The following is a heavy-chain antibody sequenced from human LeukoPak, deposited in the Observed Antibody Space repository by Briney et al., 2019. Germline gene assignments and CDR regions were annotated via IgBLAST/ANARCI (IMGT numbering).Heavy chain of an antibody. CDR2: IYHSGST. J-gene: IGHJ6*03. Sequence: PSETLSLTCTVSGYSISSGYYWGWIRRPPGQGLEWIGSIYHSGSTYYNPSLKSRVTISVDTSKNQFSLKLSSVTAADTAVYYCARIAVAQKNYYMDVWGKGTTVTVSS. V-gene: IGHV4-38-2*02. D-gene: IGHD6-19*01. CDR1: GYSISSGYY. CDR3: ARIAVAQKNYYMDV.